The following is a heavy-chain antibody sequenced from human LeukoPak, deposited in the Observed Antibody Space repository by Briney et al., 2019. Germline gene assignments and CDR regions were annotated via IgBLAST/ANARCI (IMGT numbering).Heavy chain of an antibody. J-gene: IGHJ4*02. V-gene: IGHV3-48*03. CDR1: GFTFSSYE. D-gene: IGHD3-16*02. CDR2: ISSSGSTI. Sequence: GGSLRLSCAASGFTFSSYEMNWVRQAPGKGLEWVSYISSSGSTIYYADSVKGRFTISRDNAKNSLYLQMNSLRAEDTAVYYCARGTMITFGVVIDDYWGQGTLVTVSS. CDR3: ARGTMITFGVVIDDY.